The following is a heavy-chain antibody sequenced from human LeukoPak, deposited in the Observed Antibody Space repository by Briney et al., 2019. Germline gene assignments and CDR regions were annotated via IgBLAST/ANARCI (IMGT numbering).Heavy chain of an antibody. D-gene: IGHD3-3*01. CDR3: AREGTIFGVVKSFDY. J-gene: IGHJ4*02. CDR1: GGTFSSYA. Sequence: SVKVSCKASGGTFSSYAISWVRQAPGQGLEWMGGIIPIFGTANYAQKFQGRVTITADESTSTAYMELSSLRSEDTAVYYCAREGTIFGVVKSFDYWGQGTLATVSS. CDR2: IIPIFGTA. V-gene: IGHV1-69*01.